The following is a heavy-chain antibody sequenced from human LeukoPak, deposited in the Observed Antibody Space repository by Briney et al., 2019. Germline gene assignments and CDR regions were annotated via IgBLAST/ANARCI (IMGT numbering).Heavy chain of an antibody. CDR1: GFTFSSYA. J-gene: IGHJ3*02. V-gene: IGHV3-30*04. Sequence: PGGSLRLSCAASGFTFSSYAMHWVRQAPGKGLEWVAVISYDGSNKYYADSVKGRFTISRDNSKNTLYLQMNSLRAEDTAVYYCARELPIGRGWLAAAGTGYAFDIWGQGTMVTVSS. CDR2: ISYDGSNK. D-gene: IGHD6-13*01. CDR3: ARELPIGRGWLAAAGTGYAFDI.